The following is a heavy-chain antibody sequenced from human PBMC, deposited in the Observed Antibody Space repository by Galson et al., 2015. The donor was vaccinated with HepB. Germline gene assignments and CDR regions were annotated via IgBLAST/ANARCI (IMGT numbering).Heavy chain of an antibody. CDR1: GFTFCNSW. Sequence: SLRLSCAASGFTFCNSWMSWVRQAPGKGLEWVGSIKSNDDGGSTAYAVRVQDRVTISRDDSTSTLYLQMNSLRTEDTGVYYCNSDVGNVVDFENWGQGTLDTGPS. V-gene: IGHV3-15*01. D-gene: IGHD4-23*01. J-gene: IGHJ4*02. CDR2: IKSNDDGGST. CDR3: NSDVGNVVDFEN.